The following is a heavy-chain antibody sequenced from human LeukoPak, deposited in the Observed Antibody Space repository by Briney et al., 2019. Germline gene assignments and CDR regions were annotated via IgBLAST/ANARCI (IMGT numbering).Heavy chain of an antibody. CDR3: ARWGSGWLQWG. V-gene: IGHV4-39*07. D-gene: IGHD5-24*01. CDR2: IYYSGST. Sequence: SETLSLTCTVSGGSISSSSYYWGWIRQPPGKGLEWIGSIYYSGSTYYNPSLKSRVTISVDTSKNQFSLKLSSVTAADTAVYYCARWGSGWLQWGGGQGTLVTVSS. CDR1: GGSISSSSYY. J-gene: IGHJ4*02.